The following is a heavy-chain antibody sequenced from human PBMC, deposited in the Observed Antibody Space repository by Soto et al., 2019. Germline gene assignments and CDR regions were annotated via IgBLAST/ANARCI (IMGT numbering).Heavy chain of an antibody. CDR3: ARRKVHYCSGGSCYFYYFDY. Sequence: QVQLQETGPGLVKPSQTLSLTCTVSGGSISSGGYYWSWIRQHPGTGLEWIGYIYYSGSTYYNPSLKSRVTISVATSKDQFSLKLSAVTAADTAVYYCARRKVHYCSGGSCYFYYFDYWGQGPLVTVSS. CDR2: IYYSGST. D-gene: IGHD2-15*01. V-gene: IGHV4-31*03. J-gene: IGHJ4*02. CDR1: GGSISSGGYY.